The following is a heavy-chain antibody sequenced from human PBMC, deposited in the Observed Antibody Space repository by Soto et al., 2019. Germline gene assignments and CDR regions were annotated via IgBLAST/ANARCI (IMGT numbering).Heavy chain of an antibody. Sequence: SLRHSGAASGFSFSSYGMHWVRQAPGKGLEWVAVIWFDESNKYYADSVKGRFTNSRDNSKITLYLHMTTLRADDTAEYYLAIYRGSSRCLVYWGQGTLVTVSS. V-gene: IGHV3-33*01. CDR1: GFSFSSYG. J-gene: IGHJ4*02. CDR2: IWFDESNK. CDR3: AIYRGSSRCLVY. D-gene: IGHD6-13*01.